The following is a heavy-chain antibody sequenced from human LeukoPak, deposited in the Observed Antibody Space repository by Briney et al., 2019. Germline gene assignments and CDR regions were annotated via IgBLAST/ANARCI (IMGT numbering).Heavy chain of an antibody. V-gene: IGHV3-7*01. D-gene: IGHD3-22*01. CDR3: ARDLYRIVVVPHYFDY. Sequence: PGGSLRLSCAASGFTFSSYWMSWVRQARGKGLEWVANIKKDGSEKYYVDSVKGRFTISRDSAKNSLYLQMNSLRAEDTAVYYCARDLYRIVVVPHYFDYWGQGTLVTVSS. CDR1: GFTFSSYW. CDR2: IKKDGSEK. J-gene: IGHJ4*02.